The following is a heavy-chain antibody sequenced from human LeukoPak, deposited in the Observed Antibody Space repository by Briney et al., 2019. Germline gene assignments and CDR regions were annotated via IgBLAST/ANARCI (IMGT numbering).Heavy chain of an antibody. Sequence: GVSLRLSCAGSGFPFHNYWMSWVRQAPGKGLEWVANIKQDGSEKFYADSVKGRFTLSRDNVKTSMYLQMNSLRAEDTAVYYCARDPEWELLYFDYWGQGTLVTVSS. J-gene: IGHJ4*02. CDR3: ARDPEWELLYFDY. D-gene: IGHD1-26*01. CDR2: IKQDGSEK. V-gene: IGHV3-7*01. CDR1: GFPFHNYW.